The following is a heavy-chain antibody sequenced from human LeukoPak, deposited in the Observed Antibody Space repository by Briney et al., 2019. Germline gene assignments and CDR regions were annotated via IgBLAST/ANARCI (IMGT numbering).Heavy chain of an antibody. CDR2: ISYDGSNK. J-gene: IGHJ6*03. CDR1: GFTFSSYA. CDR3: TRGVKVAVVPAAIQHYYYYMDV. V-gene: IGHV3-30*01. D-gene: IGHD2-2*01. Sequence: GGSLRLSCAASGFTFSSYAMHWVRQAPGKGLEWVAVISYDGSNKYYADSVKGRFTISRDNSKNTLYLQMNSLRAEDTAVYYCTRGVKVAVVPAAIQHYYYYMDVWGKGTKVTVSS.